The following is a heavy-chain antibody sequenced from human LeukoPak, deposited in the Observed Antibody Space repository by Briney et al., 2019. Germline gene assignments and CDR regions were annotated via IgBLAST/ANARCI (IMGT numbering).Heavy chain of an antibody. CDR3: VTNFDSSGYFGY. V-gene: IGHV7-4-1*01. J-gene: IGHJ4*02. CDR2: VNTNTGNP. Sequence: ASVKVSCKASGYTFTRNTINWVRQAPGQGLEWMGWVNTNTGNPTYAQGFTGRFVFSSDTSDSTAYLQIGSLKAEDTAVYYCVTNFDSSGYFGYWGQGTLVTVSS. CDR1: GYTFTRNT. D-gene: IGHD3-22*01.